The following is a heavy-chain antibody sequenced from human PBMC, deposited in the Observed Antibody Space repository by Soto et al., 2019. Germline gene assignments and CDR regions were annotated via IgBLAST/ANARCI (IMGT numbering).Heavy chain of an antibody. CDR2: INPNSGGT. J-gene: IGHJ6*02. Sequence: ASVKVSCKASGYTFTSYGISWVRQAPGQGLEWMGWINPNSGGTNYAQKFQGWVTMTRDTSISTAYMELSRLRSDDTAVYYCARDRYDILTGPYGMDVWGQGTTVTVSS. CDR1: GYTFTSYG. D-gene: IGHD3-9*01. CDR3: ARDRYDILTGPYGMDV. V-gene: IGHV1-2*04.